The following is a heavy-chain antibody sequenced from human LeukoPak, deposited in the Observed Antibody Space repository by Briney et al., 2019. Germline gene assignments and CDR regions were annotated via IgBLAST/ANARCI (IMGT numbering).Heavy chain of an antibody. D-gene: IGHD5-24*01. CDR2: ISSSSSHT. J-gene: IGHJ4*02. CDR1: GFTFSDYY. CDR3: ARGHTIINY. V-gene: IGHV3-11*06. Sequence: GGSLRLSCAASGFTFSDYYMSWVRLVPGKGLEWVSYISSSSSHTNYADSVKGRFTISRDNAKNSLFLQMNSLRAEDTAVYYCARGHTIINYWGQGTLVTVSS.